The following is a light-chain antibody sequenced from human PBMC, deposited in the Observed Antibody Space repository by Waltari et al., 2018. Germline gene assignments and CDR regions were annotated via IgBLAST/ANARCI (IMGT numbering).Light chain of an antibody. CDR1: QNVKNTNY. CDR3: HQYGTSPRT. CDR2: DAS. V-gene: IGKV3-20*01. J-gene: IGKJ2*01. Sequence: EIVLTQSPGTLSLSPGERATLACRASQNVKNTNYFAWYQQKPGQAPRLLIYDASRRATGIPDRFSGSGSRTDFTLTISRLEPEDFAVYSCHQYGTSPRTFGLGTKLEIK.